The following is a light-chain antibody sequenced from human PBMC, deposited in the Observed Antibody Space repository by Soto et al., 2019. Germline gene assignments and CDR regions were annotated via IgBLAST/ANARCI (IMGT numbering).Light chain of an antibody. Sequence: EIVLLQSPATLSLSPGERATLSCRASQSVSSSLARYQQNPGQAPRLLIFDASNRATGIPGRFSGSGSGTDFTLTISSLEPEDFTVYYCQQHSNWPLTFGGGTRVEIK. CDR2: DAS. CDR1: QSVSSS. J-gene: IGKJ4*01. CDR3: QQHSNWPLT. V-gene: IGKV3-11*01.